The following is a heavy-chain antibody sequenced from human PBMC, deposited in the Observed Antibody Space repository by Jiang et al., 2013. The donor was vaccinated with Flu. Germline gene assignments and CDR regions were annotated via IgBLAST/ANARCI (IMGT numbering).Heavy chain of an antibody. Sequence: GSGLVKPSETLSLTCTVSGGSISSSSYYWGWIRQPPGKGLEWIGSIYYSGSTYYNPSLKSRVTISVDTSKNQFSLKLSSVTAADTAVYYCARPSYSSGWYEWQSVDYWGQGTLVTVSS. D-gene: IGHD6-19*01. CDR2: IYYSGST. CDR3: ARPSYSSGWYEWQSVDY. CDR1: GGSISSSSYY. V-gene: IGHV4-39*01. J-gene: IGHJ4*02.